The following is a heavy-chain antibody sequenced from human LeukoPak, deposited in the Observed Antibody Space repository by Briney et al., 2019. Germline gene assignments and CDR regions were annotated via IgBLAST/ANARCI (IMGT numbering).Heavy chain of an antibody. CDR2: IYYSGST. CDR1: GGSISSYY. Sequence: SETLSLTCTVSGGSISSYYWSWIRQPPGKGLEWIGYIYYSGSTNYNPSLKSRVTISVDTSKNQFSLKLSPVTAADTAVYYCARLRDYYDSSGYYYVFDYWGQGTLVTVSS. CDR3: ARLRDYYDSSGYYYVFDY. V-gene: IGHV4-59*08. D-gene: IGHD3-22*01. J-gene: IGHJ4*02.